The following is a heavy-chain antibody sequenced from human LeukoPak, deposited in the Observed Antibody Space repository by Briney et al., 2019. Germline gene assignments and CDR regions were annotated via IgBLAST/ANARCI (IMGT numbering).Heavy chain of an antibody. CDR2: INPNSGGT. CDR3: ARGEGARELELFSTPIDY. V-gene: IGHV1-2*02. J-gene: IGHJ4*02. CDR1: GYTFTNYY. Sequence: ASVKVSCKASGYTFTNYYMHWVRQAPGQGLEWMGWINPNSGGTNYAQKFQGRVTMTRDTSISTASMELSRMRSDDTAVYYCARGEGARELELFSTPIDYWGQGTLVTVSS. D-gene: IGHD1-7*01.